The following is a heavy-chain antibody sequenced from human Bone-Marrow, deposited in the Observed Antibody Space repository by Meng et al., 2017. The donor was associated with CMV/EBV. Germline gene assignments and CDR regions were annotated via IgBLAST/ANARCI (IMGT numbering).Heavy chain of an antibody. CDR1: GFTFGSYA. D-gene: IGHD3-10*01. J-gene: IGHJ4*02. Sequence: GESLKISCAASGFTFGSYAMSWVRQAPGKGLEWVAVISYDGSNKYYADSVKGRFTISRDNSKNTLYLQMNSLRAEDTAVYYCAIPDGDYYGSGSYNNYWGQGTLVTVPS. CDR2: ISYDGSNK. V-gene: IGHV3-30*04. CDR3: AIPDGDYYGSGSYNNY.